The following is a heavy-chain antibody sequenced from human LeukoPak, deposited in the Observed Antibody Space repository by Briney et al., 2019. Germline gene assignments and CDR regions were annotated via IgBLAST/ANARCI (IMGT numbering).Heavy chain of an antibody. D-gene: IGHD1-26*01. V-gene: IGHV4-59*01. Sequence: PSETLSLTCTVSGGFISSYYWSWIRQPPGKGLEWIGYIYYSGSTNYNPSLKSRVTMSVDTSKNQFSLKLSSVTAADTAVYYCARGGSYYDYWGQGTLVTVSS. CDR1: GGFISSYY. J-gene: IGHJ4*02. CDR2: IYYSGST. CDR3: ARGGSYYDY.